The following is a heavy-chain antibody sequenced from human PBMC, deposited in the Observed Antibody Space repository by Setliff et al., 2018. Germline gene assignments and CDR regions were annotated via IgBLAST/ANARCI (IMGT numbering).Heavy chain of an antibody. V-gene: IGHV3-73*01. D-gene: IGHD7-27*01. J-gene: IGHJ4*02. CDR3: VRDLHWGFDY. Sequence: GGSLRLSCAASGFSFSGSAVYWVRQASVKGLEWIGRIRGRTDNYATAYAASVRGRFTISRDNVKNSLFLQMNSLRAEDTAVYYCVRDLHWGFDYWGLGTLVTVSS. CDR1: GFSFSGSA. CDR2: IRGRTDNYAT.